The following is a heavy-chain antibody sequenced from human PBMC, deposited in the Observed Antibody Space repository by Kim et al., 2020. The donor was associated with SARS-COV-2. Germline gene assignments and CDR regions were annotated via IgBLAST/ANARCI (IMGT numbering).Heavy chain of an antibody. V-gene: IGHV3-7*01. D-gene: IGHD3-3*02. CDR2: IKQDGSEK. Sequence: GGSLRLSCAASGFTFSSYWMSWVRQAPGKGLEWVANIKQDGSEKYYVDSVKGRFTISRDNAKNSLYLQMNKMRAEDTAVYYCARATLGLYYYYGMDVWGHGTTVTVSS. J-gene: IGHJ6*01. CDR3: ARATLGLYYYYGMDV. CDR1: GFTFSSYW.